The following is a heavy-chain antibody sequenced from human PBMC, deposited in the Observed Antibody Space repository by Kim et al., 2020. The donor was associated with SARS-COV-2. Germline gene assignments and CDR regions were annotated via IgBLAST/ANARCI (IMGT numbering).Heavy chain of an antibody. J-gene: IGHJ5*02. D-gene: IGHD3-10*01. CDR3: ARGGFGFGEPGEWFDP. V-gene: IGHV1-8*01. Sequence: KFQGRVTMTRNTSISRAYMELSSLRSEDTAVYYCARGGFGFGEPGEWFDPWGQGTLVTVSS.